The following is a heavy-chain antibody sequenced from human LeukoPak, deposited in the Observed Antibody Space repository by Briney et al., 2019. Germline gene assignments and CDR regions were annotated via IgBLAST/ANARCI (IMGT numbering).Heavy chain of an antibody. D-gene: IGHD1-14*01. CDR1: GYTFTSYD. Sequence: ASVKVSCKASGYTFTSYDINWVRQATGQGLEWMGWMNPNSGNTGYAQKFQGRVTMTRNTSISTAYMELSSPRSEDTAVYYCARHPPLSGTLYYYYGMDVWGQGTTVTVSS. CDR2: MNPNSGNT. CDR3: ARHPPLSGTLYYYYGMDV. J-gene: IGHJ6*02. V-gene: IGHV1-8*01.